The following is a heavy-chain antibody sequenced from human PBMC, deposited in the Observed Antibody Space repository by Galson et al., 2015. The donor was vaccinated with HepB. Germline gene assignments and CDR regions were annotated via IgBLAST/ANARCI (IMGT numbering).Heavy chain of an antibody. V-gene: IGHV5-51*01. CDR1: GYSFTSYW. D-gene: IGHD6-13*01. J-gene: IGHJ6*02. CDR2: IYPGDSDT. CDR3: ARIAAAGKYYYYYYGMDV. Sequence: QSGAEVKKPGESLKISCKGSGYSFTSYWIGWVRQMPGKGLEWMGIIYPGDSDTRYSPSFQGQVTISADKSISTAYLQWSSLKASDTAMYYCARIAAAGKYYYYYYGMDVWGQGTTVTVSS.